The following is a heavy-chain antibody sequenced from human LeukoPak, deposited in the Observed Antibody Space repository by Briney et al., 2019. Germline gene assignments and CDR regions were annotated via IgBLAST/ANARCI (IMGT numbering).Heavy chain of an antibody. CDR3: AKALRRYSGSPSDAFDI. CDR2: ISGSGGST. D-gene: IGHD1-26*01. J-gene: IGHJ3*02. V-gene: IGHV3-23*01. CDR1: RFTFSIYA. Sequence: GGSLRLSCAASRFTFSIYAMSWVRQAPGKGLEWVSGISGSGGSTYYADSVKGRFTISRDNSKNTLYLQMNSLRAEDTAVYYCAKALRRYSGSPSDAFDIWGQGTMVTVSS.